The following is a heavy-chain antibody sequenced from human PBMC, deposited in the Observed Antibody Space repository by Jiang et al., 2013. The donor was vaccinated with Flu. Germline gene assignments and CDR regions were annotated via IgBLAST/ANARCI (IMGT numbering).Heavy chain of an antibody. CDR3: ARQIYWEPGFDY. CDR2: IYYSGST. Sequence: GPGLVKPSETLSLTCTVSGGSISSSSYYWGWIRQPPGKGLEWIGSIYYSGSTYYNPSLKSRVTISVDTSKNQFSLKLSSVTAADTAVYYCARQIYWEPGFDYWGQGTLVTVSS. V-gene: IGHV4-39*01. CDR1: GGSISSSSYY. J-gene: IGHJ4*02. D-gene: IGHD1-26*01.